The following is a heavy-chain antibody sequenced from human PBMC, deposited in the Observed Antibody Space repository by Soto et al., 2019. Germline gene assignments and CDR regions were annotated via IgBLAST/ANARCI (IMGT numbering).Heavy chain of an antibody. CDR2: IIPILGIA. Sequence: SVKVSCTASGCTFSSYTIIWVRQAPGQGLEWMGRIIPILGIANYAQKFQGRVTITADKSTSTAYMELSSLRSEDTAVYYCAIEIIIVVTAASYYFDYWGQGTLGTVSS. J-gene: IGHJ4*02. V-gene: IGHV1-69*04. D-gene: IGHD2-2*01. CDR3: AIEIIIVVTAASYYFDY. CDR1: GCTFSSYT.